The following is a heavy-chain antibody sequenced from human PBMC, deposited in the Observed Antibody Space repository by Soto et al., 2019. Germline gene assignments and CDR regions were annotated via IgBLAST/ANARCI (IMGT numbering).Heavy chain of an antibody. CDR3: ATKVDYYYGMDV. Sequence: LSLTCTVSGGSISSSSYYWGWIRQPPGKGLEWIGSIYCSGSTYYNPSLKSRVTISVDTSKNHFSLKLSSVTAADTAVYYCATKVDYYYGMDVWGQGTTVTVSS. CDR2: IYCSGST. V-gene: IGHV4-39*02. J-gene: IGHJ6*02. CDR1: GGSISSSSYY.